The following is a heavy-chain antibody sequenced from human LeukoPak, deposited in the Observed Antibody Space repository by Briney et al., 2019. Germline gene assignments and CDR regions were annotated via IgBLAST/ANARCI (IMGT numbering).Heavy chain of an antibody. Sequence: GSLRLSCAASGFTFSSYAMSWVRQAPGKGPGWVSTISIDGGRTYYADSVKGRFTVSRDTSKNTLYLQMNSLRAEDTAVYYCARKGIGSSRYQNMDVWGKGTTVTVSS. CDR2: ISIDGGRT. V-gene: IGHV3-23*01. CDR1: GFTFSSYA. D-gene: IGHD6-25*01. J-gene: IGHJ6*03. CDR3: ARKGIGSSRYQNMDV.